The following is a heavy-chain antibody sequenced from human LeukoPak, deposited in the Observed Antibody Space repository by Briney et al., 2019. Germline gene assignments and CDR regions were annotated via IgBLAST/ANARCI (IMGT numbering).Heavy chain of an antibody. CDR1: GFTFDDYA. Sequence: GRSLRLSRAASGFTFDDYAMHWVRQAPGKGLGWDSGNSWNSGSIGYADAVKGRFTISRDNAKNSLYLQMNSLRAEDTALYYCAKAKEQWLGSYGMDVWGQGTTVTVSS. CDR2: NSWNSGSI. CDR3: AKAKEQWLGSYGMDV. J-gene: IGHJ6*02. V-gene: IGHV3-9*01. D-gene: IGHD6-19*01.